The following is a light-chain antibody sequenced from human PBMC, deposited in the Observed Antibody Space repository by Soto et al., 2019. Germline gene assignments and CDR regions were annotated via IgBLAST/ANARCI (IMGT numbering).Light chain of an antibody. CDR3: GTWDXSLSVVV. CDR1: SSNIGNNY. V-gene: IGLV1-51*01. CDR2: DNN. Sequence: QSVLTQPPSVSAAPGQKVTISCSGSSSNIGNNYVSWYQQLPGTAPKLLIYDNNKRPSGIPDRFSGSKSGTSATLGITGLQTGDEADFYCGTWDXSLSVVVFGGGTKVTVL. J-gene: IGLJ2*01.